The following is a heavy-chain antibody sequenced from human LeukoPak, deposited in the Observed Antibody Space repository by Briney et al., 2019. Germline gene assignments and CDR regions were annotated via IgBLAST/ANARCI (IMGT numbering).Heavy chain of an antibody. V-gene: IGHV4-34*01. J-gene: IGHJ1*01. CDR3: ARVYYGGNTPSLGGH. CDR2: INHSGST. Sequence: YMTGALKAKGKGLEWIGEINHSGSTNYSPSLKSRVTISVDTSKNQFSLKLSSVTAADTAVYYCARVYYGGNTPSLGGHWGQCRLVTACS. CDR1: Y. D-gene: IGHD4-23*01.